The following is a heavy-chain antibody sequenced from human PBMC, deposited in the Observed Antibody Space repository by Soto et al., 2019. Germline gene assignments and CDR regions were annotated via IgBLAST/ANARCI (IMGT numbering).Heavy chain of an antibody. CDR2: IYHSGST. J-gene: IGHJ4*02. D-gene: IGHD3-10*01. CDR3: ARVYMVRGTIIRYFDY. CDR1: GGSISSSNW. V-gene: IGHV4-4*02. Sequence: QVQLQESGPGLVKPSGTLSLTCAVSGGSISSSNWWSWVRQPPGKGLEWIGKIYHSGSTNCNPSLKSRVTISVDKSKNQFSLKLSSVTAADTAVYYCARVYMVRGTIIRYFDYWGQGTLVTVSS.